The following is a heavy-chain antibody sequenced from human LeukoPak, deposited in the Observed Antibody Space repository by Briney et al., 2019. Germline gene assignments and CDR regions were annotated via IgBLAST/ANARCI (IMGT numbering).Heavy chain of an antibody. J-gene: IGHJ6*02. CDR1: GGSISSYY. D-gene: IGHD3-22*01. CDR3: ARDPFYYDSSGPGFYYFGMDV. V-gene: IGHV4-59*01. Sequence: PSETLSLTCTVSGGSISSYYWSWIPQPPGEGLEWIGYIYYTGSTNYNPSLKSRVTISVDTSKSQFSLKLSSVTAADTAVYYCARDPFYYDSSGPGFYYFGMDVWGQGTTVTVSS. CDR2: IYYTGST.